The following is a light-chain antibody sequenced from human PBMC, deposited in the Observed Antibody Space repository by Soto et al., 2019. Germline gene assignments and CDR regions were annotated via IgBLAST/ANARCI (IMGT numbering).Light chain of an antibody. J-gene: IGKJ1*01. V-gene: IGKV1-5*01. Sequence: DIQMTQSPSTLSASVGDRVTITCRASQSISIWLAWYQQKPGKAPNLLIYDASSLGSGVPSRFSGSASGTEFTLTISSLQPGDFATYCCQQYNSYSPWTFGQGTKVEIK. CDR1: QSISIW. CDR3: QQYNSYSPWT. CDR2: DAS.